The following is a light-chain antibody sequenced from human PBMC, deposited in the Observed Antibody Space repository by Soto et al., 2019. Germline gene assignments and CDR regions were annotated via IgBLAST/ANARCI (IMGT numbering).Light chain of an antibody. CDR3: QQYHNWPPQYT. Sequence: EIVMTQSPASLSVSPGDGATLSCRASQSVASNVAWYQQKPGQGPRLLIHGASTRAVGVTARFSVSGSGTDFTLTISSLQSEDFAVYYCQQYHNWPPQYTFGQGTKLQIK. J-gene: IGKJ2*01. V-gene: IGKV3-15*01. CDR1: QSVASN. CDR2: GAS.